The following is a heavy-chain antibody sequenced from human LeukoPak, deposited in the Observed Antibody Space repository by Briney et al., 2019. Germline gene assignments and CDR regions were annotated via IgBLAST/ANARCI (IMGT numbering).Heavy chain of an antibody. Sequence: GGSLRLSCAASGFTFSSYWMHWVRQAPGKGLVWVSRINGDGSTTTYADSVKGRFTISRDNSKNTLYLQMDSLRAEDTALYYCAKGSGINHYHWIDPWGQGTLVTVSS. CDR2: INGDGSTT. CDR1: GFTFSSYW. J-gene: IGHJ5*02. CDR3: AKGSGINHYHWIDP. V-gene: IGHV3-74*01. D-gene: IGHD1-14*01.